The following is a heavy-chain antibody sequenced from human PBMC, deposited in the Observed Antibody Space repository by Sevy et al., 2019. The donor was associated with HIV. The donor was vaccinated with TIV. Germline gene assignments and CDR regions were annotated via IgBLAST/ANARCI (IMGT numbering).Heavy chain of an antibody. Sequence: GGYLRLSCVASGFTLNSYWMHWVRQAPGKGLEWVANIKQDGSVKYYVDSVKGRFTISRDNARNLLYLQMNSLRVEDTALYYCVRAIAADCSFWGQGTLVTVSS. J-gene: IGHJ4*02. D-gene: IGHD6-13*01. CDR1: GFTLNSYW. CDR3: VRAIAADCSF. CDR2: IKQDGSVK. V-gene: IGHV3-7*01.